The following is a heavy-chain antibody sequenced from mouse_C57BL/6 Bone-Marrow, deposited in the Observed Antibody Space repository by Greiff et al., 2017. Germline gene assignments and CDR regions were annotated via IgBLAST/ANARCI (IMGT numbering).Heavy chain of an antibody. CDR2: IDPENGDT. V-gene: IGHV14-4*01. CDR3: TPLYYYGSSYDY. D-gene: IGHD1-1*01. Sequence: EVQLQQSGAELVRPGASVKLSCTASGFNIKDDYMHLVKQRPEQGLEWIGWIDPENGDTEYASKFQGKATITADTSSNTAYLQLSSLTSEDTAVYYCTPLYYYGSSYDYWGQGTTLTVSS. J-gene: IGHJ2*01. CDR1: GFNIKDDY.